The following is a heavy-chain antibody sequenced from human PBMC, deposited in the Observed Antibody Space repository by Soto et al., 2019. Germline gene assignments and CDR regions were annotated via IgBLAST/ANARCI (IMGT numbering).Heavy chain of an antibody. V-gene: IGHV6-1*01. CDR1: GGSVSSNSGA. Sequence: SQTLSLTCAISGGSVSSNSGAWNWIRQPPSRGLEWLGRTYYRSKWYNEYAVSVRSRIIINPDTSKNQFSLQLNSVTPEDTAVYYCARQQRGAWFDPWGQGTLVTVSS. CDR2: TYYRSKWYN. D-gene: IGHD6-13*01. J-gene: IGHJ5*02. CDR3: ARQQRGAWFDP.